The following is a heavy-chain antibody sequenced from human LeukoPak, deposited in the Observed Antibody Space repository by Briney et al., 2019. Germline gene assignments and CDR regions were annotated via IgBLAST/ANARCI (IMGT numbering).Heavy chain of an antibody. CDR3: ATGRWFGEFAGSAFED. Sequence: GGSLRLSCLGSGFGFSNYWMTWLRQAPGEGLEWVANIKEDGSVIYADSVKGRFTISRDNAKNSVYLQMNSLRVEDTALYYCATGRWFGEFAGSAFEDWGQGTLVTVSS. D-gene: IGHD3-10*01. V-gene: IGHV3-7*01. CDR2: IKEDGSVI. J-gene: IGHJ4*02. CDR1: GFGFSNYW.